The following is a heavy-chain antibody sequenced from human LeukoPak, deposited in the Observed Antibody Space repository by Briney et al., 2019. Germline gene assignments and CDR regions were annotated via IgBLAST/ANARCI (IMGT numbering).Heavy chain of an antibody. Sequence: SETLSLTCTVSGYSISSGYYWGWIRQPPGKGLEWIGSIYHSGSTYYNPSLKSRVTISVDTSKNQFSLKLSSVTAADTAVYYCARDQGYYYDSSGSLDAFDIWGQGTMVTVSS. D-gene: IGHD3-22*01. CDR3: ARDQGYYYDSSGSLDAFDI. J-gene: IGHJ3*02. CDR1: GYSISSGYY. V-gene: IGHV4-38-2*02. CDR2: IYHSGST.